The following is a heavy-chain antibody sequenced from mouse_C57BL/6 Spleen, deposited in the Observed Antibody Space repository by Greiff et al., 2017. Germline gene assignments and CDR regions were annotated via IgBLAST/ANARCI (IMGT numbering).Heavy chain of an antibody. D-gene: IGHD1-1*01. Sequence: QVQLKQPGAELVRPGTSVKLSCKASGYTFTSYWMHWVKQRPGQGLEWIGVIDPSDSYTNYNQKFKGKATLTVDTSSSTAYMQLSSLTSEDSAVYYCARKEINGSSGFAYWGQGTLVTVSA. V-gene: IGHV1-59*01. CDR3: ARKEINGSSGFAY. CDR2: IDPSDSYT. CDR1: GYTFTSYW. J-gene: IGHJ3*01.